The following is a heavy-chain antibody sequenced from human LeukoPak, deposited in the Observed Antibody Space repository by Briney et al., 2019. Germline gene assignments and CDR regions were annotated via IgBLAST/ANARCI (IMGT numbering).Heavy chain of an antibody. CDR2: ISAYNGNT. CDR1: GYTFTSYG. D-gene: IGHD3-22*01. CDR3: ARSPVRYYDSSGYYPPYYFDY. V-gene: IGHV1-18*01. J-gene: IGHJ4*02. Sequence: ASVKVSCKASGYTFTSYGISWVRQAPGQGLEWMGWISAYNGNTNYAQKLQGRVTMTTDTSTSTAYMELRSLRSDDTAVYYCARSPVRYYDSSGYYPPYYFDYWGQGTLVTVSS.